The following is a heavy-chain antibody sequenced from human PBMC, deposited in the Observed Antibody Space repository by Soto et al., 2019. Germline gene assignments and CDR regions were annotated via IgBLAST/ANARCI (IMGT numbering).Heavy chain of an antibody. CDR2: IYYSGST. CDR1: GGSISSYC. Sequence: PSETLSLTCTVSGGSISSYCWSWIRQPPGKGLEWIGYIYYSGSTNYNPSLKSRVTISVDTSKNQFSLRLSSVTAADTAVYYCARDLETDTPAGTANAFDIWGQGTMVTVSS. J-gene: IGHJ3*02. V-gene: IGHV4-59*12. CDR3: ARDLETDTPAGTANAFDI. D-gene: IGHD5-18*01.